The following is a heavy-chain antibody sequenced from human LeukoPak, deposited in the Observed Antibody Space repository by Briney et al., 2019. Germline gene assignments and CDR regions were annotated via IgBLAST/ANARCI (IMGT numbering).Heavy chain of an antibody. D-gene: IGHD3-10*01. V-gene: IGHV3-48*01. J-gene: IGHJ4*02. CDR1: GFSVSLYS. Sequence: GGSLRLSCAASGFSVSLYSVGWVRQAPGKGLEWVSYIGGSAIYADSVRGRFTISRDNAENSLFLQMNSLRAEDTAVYYCARDGPPAGAGDFDYWGQGTPVTVSS. CDR3: ARDGPPAGAGDFDY. CDR2: IGGSAI.